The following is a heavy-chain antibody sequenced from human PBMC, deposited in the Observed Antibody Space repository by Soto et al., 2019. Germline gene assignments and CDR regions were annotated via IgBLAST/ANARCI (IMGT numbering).Heavy chain of an antibody. CDR3: ASLYSSSWYEFRYYYGMDV. CDR1: GFTFSSYA. Sequence: GGSLRLSCAASGFTFSSYAMHWVRQAPGKGLEWVAVISYDGSDKYYADSVKGRFTISRDNSKNTLYLQMNSLRAEDTAVYYCASLYSSSWYEFRYYYGMDVWGQGTTVTVSS. D-gene: IGHD6-13*01. CDR2: ISYDGSDK. V-gene: IGHV3-30-3*01. J-gene: IGHJ6*02.